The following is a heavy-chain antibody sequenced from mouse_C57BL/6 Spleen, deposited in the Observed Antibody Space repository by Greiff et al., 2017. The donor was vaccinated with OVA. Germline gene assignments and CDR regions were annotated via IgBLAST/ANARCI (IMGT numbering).Heavy chain of an antibody. Sequence: EVQLQQSGPELVKPGASVKIPCKASGYTFTDYNMDWVKQSHGKSLEWIGDINPNNGGTIYNQKFKGKATLTVDKSSSTAYMELRSLTSEDTAVYYGARGGRLRRGGYFDYWGQGTTLTVSS. J-gene: IGHJ2*01. CDR3: ARGGRLRRGGYFDY. V-gene: IGHV1-18*01. CDR2: INPNNGGT. CDR1: GYTFTDYN. D-gene: IGHD2-4*01.